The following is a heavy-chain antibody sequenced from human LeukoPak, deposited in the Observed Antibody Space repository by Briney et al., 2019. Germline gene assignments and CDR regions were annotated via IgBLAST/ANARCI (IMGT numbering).Heavy chain of an antibody. J-gene: IGHJ3*02. CDR2: ISSSGSTI. D-gene: IGHD2-2*01. V-gene: IGHV3-48*03. Sequence: PGGSLRLSRADSGFTLSRSEMSWVRQAPGERLEWVSYISSSGSTIYYADSVKGRFTISRDNANNSLYLQMNSLRAEDTAVYYCARATMPRASDIWGQGTMVTVSS. CDR1: GFTLSRSE. CDR3: ARATMPRASDI.